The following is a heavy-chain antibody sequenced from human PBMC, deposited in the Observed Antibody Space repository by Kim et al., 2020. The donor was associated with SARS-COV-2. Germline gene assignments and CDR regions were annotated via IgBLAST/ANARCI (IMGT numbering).Heavy chain of an antibody. CDR1: GYTLTELS. Sequence: PSVKVSCKVSGYTLTELSMHWVRQAPGKGLEWMGGFDPEDGETIYAQKFQGRVTMTEDTSTDTAYMELSSLRSEDTAVYYCATVRVVVVVAATPWYYFDYWGQGTLVTVSS. J-gene: IGHJ4*02. D-gene: IGHD2-15*01. V-gene: IGHV1-24*01. CDR3: ATVRVVVVVAATPWYYFDY. CDR2: FDPEDGET.